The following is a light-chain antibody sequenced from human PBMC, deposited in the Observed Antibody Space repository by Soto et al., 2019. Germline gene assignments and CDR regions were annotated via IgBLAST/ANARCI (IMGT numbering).Light chain of an antibody. CDR2: EVI. J-gene: IGLJ3*02. CDR3: TSYASSTRGV. V-gene: IGLV2-8*01. Sequence: QSALTQPPSASGSPGQSVTISCTGTSSDVGGYNYVSWYQQYPGKAPKLMIYEVIKRPSGVPDRFSGSKSGNTASLTVSGLQAEDEADYYCTSYASSTRGVFGGGTKLTVL. CDR1: SSDVGGYNY.